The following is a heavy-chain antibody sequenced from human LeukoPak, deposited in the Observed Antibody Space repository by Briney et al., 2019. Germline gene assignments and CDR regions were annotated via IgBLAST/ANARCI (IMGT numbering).Heavy chain of an antibody. Sequence: GGSLRLSXAASGFTFSSYSMNWVSQAPGKGLEWVSSISSSSSYIYYADSVKGRFTISRDNAKNSLYLQMNSLRAEDTAVYYCARAEGDKYDYWGQGTLVTVSS. CDR1: GFTFSSYS. J-gene: IGHJ4*02. CDR3: ARAEGDKYDY. V-gene: IGHV3-21*01. D-gene: IGHD1-14*01. CDR2: ISSSSSYI.